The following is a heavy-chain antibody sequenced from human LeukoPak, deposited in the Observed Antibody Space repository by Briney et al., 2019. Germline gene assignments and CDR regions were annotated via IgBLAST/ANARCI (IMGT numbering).Heavy chain of an antibody. CDR2: INHSGST. D-gene: IGHD3-16*01. CDR3: ARGRIWGSRAFDI. V-gene: IGHV4-34*01. J-gene: IGHJ3*02. CDR1: GGSFSGYY. Sequence: SETLSLTCAVYGGSFSGYYRSWIRQPPGKGLEWIGEINHSGSTNYNPSLKSRVTISVDTSKNQFSLKLSSVTAADTAVYYCARGRIWGSRAFDIWGQGTMVTVSS.